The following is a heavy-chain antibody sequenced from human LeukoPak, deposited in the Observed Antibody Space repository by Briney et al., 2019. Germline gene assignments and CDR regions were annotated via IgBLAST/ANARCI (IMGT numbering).Heavy chain of an antibody. V-gene: IGHV3-7*01. J-gene: IGHJ4*02. CDR1: GFTLSGYW. CDR2: IKVDGSEK. D-gene: IGHD1-26*01. Sequence: GGSLRLSCAASGFTLSGYWMSWVRQAPGKGLEWVANIKVDGSEKNYVDSVKGRLTISRDNAKSSLYLQMNSLRVEDTAVYYCAREIPGGATTLDYWGQGTLVTVSS. CDR3: AREIPGGATTLDY.